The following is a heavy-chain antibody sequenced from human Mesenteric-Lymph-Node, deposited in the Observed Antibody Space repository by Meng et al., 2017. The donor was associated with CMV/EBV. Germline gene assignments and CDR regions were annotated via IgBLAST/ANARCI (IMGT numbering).Heavy chain of an antibody. J-gene: IGHJ6*02. Sequence: ASVKVSCKASGYTFTGYYMHWVRQAPGQGLEWMGWINPNSGGTNYAQKFQGRVTMTRDTSTSTVYMELSSLRSEDTAVYYCARGCSGPSCYTGYYGMDVWGQGTTVTVSS. V-gene: IGHV1-2*02. D-gene: IGHD2-2*02. CDR3: ARGCSGPSCYTGYYGMDV. CDR2: INPNSGGT. CDR1: GYTFTGYY.